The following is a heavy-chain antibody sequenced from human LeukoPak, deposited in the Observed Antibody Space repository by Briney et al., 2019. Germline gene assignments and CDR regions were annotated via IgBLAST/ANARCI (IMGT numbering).Heavy chain of an antibody. V-gene: IGHV3-11*01. CDR2: ISSSGSTI. Sequence: PGGSLRLSCAASGFTFSDYYMSWIRQAPGKGLEWVSYISSSGSTIYYADSVKGRFTISRDNAKNSLYLQLNSLRAEDTAVYYCAREVTTAAAGEVFDYWGQGTLVTVSS. CDR1: GFTFSDYY. J-gene: IGHJ4*02. D-gene: IGHD6-13*01. CDR3: AREVTTAAAGEVFDY.